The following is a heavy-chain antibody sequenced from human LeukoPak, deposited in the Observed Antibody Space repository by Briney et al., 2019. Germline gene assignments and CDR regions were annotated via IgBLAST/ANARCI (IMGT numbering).Heavy chain of an antibody. Sequence: GGSLRLSCAASGFTFNSYTMNWVRQAPGKGLEWVSSITSSGSHTYYADSLKGRFTISRDNAKSLLYLQMHSLRVEDTAVYYCTKDRYGSAYYVFDHWGQGTLVTVSS. CDR1: GFTFNSYT. V-gene: IGHV3-21*06. D-gene: IGHD3-10*02. CDR2: ITSSGSHT. J-gene: IGHJ4*02. CDR3: TKDRYGSAYYVFDH.